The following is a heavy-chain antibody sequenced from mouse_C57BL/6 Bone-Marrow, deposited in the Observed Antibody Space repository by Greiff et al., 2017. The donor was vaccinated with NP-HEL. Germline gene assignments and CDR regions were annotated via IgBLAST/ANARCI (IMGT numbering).Heavy chain of an antibody. CDR1: GYTFTSYG. CDR2: IYLGNGYT. D-gene: IGHD2-2*01. J-gene: IGHJ2*01. CDR3: ATGGYGY. Sequence: VQLQQSGAELVRPGSSVKMSCKTSGYTFTSYGINWVKQRPGQGLELIGYIYLGNGYTKYNEKFKGKATLTLDTSSSTASMQLSSLTSEDAAVYYYATGGYGYGGQGTTLTVSA. V-gene: IGHV1-58*01.